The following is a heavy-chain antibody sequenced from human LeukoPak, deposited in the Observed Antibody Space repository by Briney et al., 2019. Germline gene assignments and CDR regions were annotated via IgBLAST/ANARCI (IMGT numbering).Heavy chain of an antibody. CDR1: GFTFSDYY. CDR3: ARDRTYYDILTGSYYFDY. J-gene: IGHJ4*02. Sequence: GGSLRLSCAASGFTFSDYYMSWIRQAPGKGLEWVSYISSSGSTIYYADSVKGRFTISRDNAKNSLYLQMNSLRAEDTAVYYCARDRTYYDILTGSYYFDYWGQGTLVTVSS. CDR2: ISSSGSTI. V-gene: IGHV3-11*04. D-gene: IGHD3-9*01.